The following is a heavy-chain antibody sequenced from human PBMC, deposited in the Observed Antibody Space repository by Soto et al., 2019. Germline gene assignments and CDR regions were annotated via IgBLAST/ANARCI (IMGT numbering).Heavy chain of an antibody. CDR3: TTEAMVRGVIITITRDY. V-gene: IGHV3-15*01. CDR2: IKSKTDGGTT. Sequence: ELQLVESGGGLVKPGGSLRLSCAASGFTFSNAWMSWVRQAPGKGLEWVGRIKSKTDGGTTDYAAPVKGRFTISRDDSKNTLYLQMNSLKTEDTAVYYCTTEAMVRGVIITITRDYWGQGTLVTVSS. CDR1: GFTFSNAW. D-gene: IGHD3-10*01. J-gene: IGHJ4*02.